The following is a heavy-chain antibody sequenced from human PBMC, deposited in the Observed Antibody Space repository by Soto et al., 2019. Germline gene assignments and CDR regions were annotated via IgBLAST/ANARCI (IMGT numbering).Heavy chain of an antibody. CDR1: GFTFRNYA. D-gene: IGHD2-15*01. CDR3: ARGDRADILVVVGARPGEYGIDI. J-gene: IGHJ6*02. CDR2: IAYDGSNA. Sequence: QVQLVESGGGVVQPGGSLRLSCAASGFTFRNYAMHWVRQAPGKGLECLAVIAYDGSNAFYRDSVKGRFTISRDKSKNALYLHMNRLRSEDTGVYYCARGDRADILVVVGARPGEYGIDIWGQGTTVTVSS. V-gene: IGHV3-30-3*01.